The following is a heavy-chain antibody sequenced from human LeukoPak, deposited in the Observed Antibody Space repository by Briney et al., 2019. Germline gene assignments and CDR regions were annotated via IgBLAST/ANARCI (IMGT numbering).Heavy chain of an antibody. CDR2: IIPIFGTA. Sequence: SVKVSCKASGGTFSSYAISWVRQAPGQGLEWMGRIIPIFGTANYAQRFQGRVTITTDESTSTAYMELSSLRSEDTAVYYCASGFGELLEDYFDYWGQGTLVTVSS. CDR3: ASGFGELLEDYFDY. J-gene: IGHJ4*02. CDR1: GGTFSSYA. V-gene: IGHV1-69*05. D-gene: IGHD3-10*01.